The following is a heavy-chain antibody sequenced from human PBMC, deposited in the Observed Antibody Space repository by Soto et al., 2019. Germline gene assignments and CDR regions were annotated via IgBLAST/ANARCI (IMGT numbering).Heavy chain of an antibody. Sequence: QVQLQQSGPGLVQPSQTLSLTCAISGDSVSSKSAAWNWIRQSPSRGLEWLGRTYYRSKWSTDYAVSVKGRITVNPDTSKNQFSLQLKSVTPEDTAVYYCARALAGSYDYWGQGTLVTVSS. CDR2: TYYRSKWST. D-gene: IGHD1-26*01. J-gene: IGHJ4*02. CDR3: ARALAGSYDY. CDR1: GDSVSSKSAA. V-gene: IGHV6-1*01.